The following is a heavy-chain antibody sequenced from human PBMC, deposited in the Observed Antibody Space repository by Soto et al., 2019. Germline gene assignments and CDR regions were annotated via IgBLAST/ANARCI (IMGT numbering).Heavy chain of an antibody. CDR1: GGTFSSYA. CDR2: IIPIFGTA. V-gene: IGHV1-69*06. J-gene: IGHJ6*02. Sequence: SVKVSCKASGGTFSSYAISWLRQAPGQGLEWMGGIIPIFGTANYAQKFQGRVTITADKSTSTAYMELSSLRSEDTAVYYCAREYCSSTSCPHYYYYYGMDVWGQGTTVTVSS. CDR3: AREYCSSTSCPHYYYYYGMDV. D-gene: IGHD2-2*01.